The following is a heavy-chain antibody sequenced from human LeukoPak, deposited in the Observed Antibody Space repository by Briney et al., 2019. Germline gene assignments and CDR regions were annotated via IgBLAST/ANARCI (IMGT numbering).Heavy chain of an antibody. V-gene: IGHV3-23*01. CDR3: AKDRTYPNDVFDV. Sequence: PGGSLRLSCATSGFSFSSYAMSWVRQAPGKGLEWVSAMSSSDDGRYYAASVRGRFTISRDTSRSTLYLQMNSLRADDTALYYCAKDRTYPNDVFDVWGQGTMVTVS. J-gene: IGHJ3*01. CDR2: MSSSDDGR. CDR1: GFSFSSYA. D-gene: IGHD1/OR15-1a*01.